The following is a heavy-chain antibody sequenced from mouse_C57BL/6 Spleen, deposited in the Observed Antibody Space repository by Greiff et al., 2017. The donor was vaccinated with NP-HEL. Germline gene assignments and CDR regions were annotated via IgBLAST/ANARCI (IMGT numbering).Heavy chain of an antibody. CDR1: GYSITSGYD. V-gene: IGHV3-1*01. CDR3: ARGPYSNYGYYFDY. Sequence: VQLKESGPGMVKPSQSLSLTCTVTGYSITSGYDWHWLRHFPGNKLEWMGYISYSGSTNYNPSLKSRISITHDTYKNHFFLKLNSVTTEDTATYYFARGPYSNYGYYFDYWGQGTTLTVSS. J-gene: IGHJ2*01. D-gene: IGHD2-5*01. CDR2: ISYSGST.